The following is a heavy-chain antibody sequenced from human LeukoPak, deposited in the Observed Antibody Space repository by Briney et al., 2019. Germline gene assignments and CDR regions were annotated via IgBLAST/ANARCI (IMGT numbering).Heavy chain of an antibody. J-gene: IGHJ5*02. D-gene: IGHD2-2*01. CDR2: IYSGGST. Sequence: GESLRLSCAASGFTVSNNYMSWVRQAPGKGLEWVSVIYSGGSTYYADSVKGRFTISRDNSKNTLYLQMNSLRAEDTAVYYCARGGVVALKHWFDPWGQGTLVTVSA. CDR3: ARGGVVALKHWFDP. CDR1: GFTVSNNY. V-gene: IGHV3-53*01.